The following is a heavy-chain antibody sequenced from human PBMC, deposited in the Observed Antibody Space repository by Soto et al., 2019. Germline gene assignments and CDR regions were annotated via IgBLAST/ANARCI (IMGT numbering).Heavy chain of an antibody. J-gene: IGHJ4*02. CDR2: ISYDGSNK. Sequence: QVQLVESGGGVVQPGRSLRLSCAASGFTFSSYGMHWVRQAPGKGLEWVAVISYDGSNKYYADSVTGRFTISRDNSKNTLYLQMNSLRAEYTAVYYCAKLEDDYGYYGVVYWGQGTLVTVSS. D-gene: IGHD4-17*01. CDR3: AKLEDDYGYYGVVY. V-gene: IGHV3-30*18. CDR1: GFTFSSYG.